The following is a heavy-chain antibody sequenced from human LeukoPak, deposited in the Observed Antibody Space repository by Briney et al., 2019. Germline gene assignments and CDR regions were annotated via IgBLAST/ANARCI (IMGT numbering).Heavy chain of an antibody. V-gene: IGHV1-24*01. CDR2: FDPEDGET. J-gene: IGHJ6*03. CDR1: GYTLTELS. CDR3: ATGRYCSSTSCYSRPYYYYYMDV. Sequence: ASVKASCKVSGYTLTELSMHWVRQAPGKGLEWMGGFDPEDGETIYAQKFQGRVTMTEDTSTDTAYMELSSLRSEDTAVYYCATGRYCSSTSCYSRPYYYYYMDVWGKGTTVTVSS. D-gene: IGHD2-2*02.